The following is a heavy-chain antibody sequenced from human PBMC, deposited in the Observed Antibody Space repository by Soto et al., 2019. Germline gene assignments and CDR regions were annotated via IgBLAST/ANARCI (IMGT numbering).Heavy chain of an antibody. V-gene: IGHV1-18*01. CDR2: ISAYNGNT. CDR1: GYTFTSYG. Sequence: ASVKVSCKASGYTFTSYGISWVRQAPGQGLEWMGWISAYNGNTNYAQKLQGRVTMTTDTSTSTAYMELRSLRSDDTAVYYCARIATMVRGVIGYFDYWGQGTLVTVSS. D-gene: IGHD3-10*01. J-gene: IGHJ4*02. CDR3: ARIATMVRGVIGYFDY.